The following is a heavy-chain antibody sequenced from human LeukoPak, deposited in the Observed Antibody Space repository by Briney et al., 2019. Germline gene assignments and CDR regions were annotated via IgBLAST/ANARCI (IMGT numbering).Heavy chain of an antibody. D-gene: IGHD6-13*01. CDR3: ARAADSSSWVFDY. CDR1: GGSFSGYY. CDR2: INHSGST. V-gene: IGHV4-34*01. J-gene: IGHJ4*02. Sequence: SETLSLTCAVYGGSFSGYYWSWTRQPPGKGLEWIGEINHSGSTNYNPSLKSRVTISVDTSKNQFSLKLSSVTAADTAVYYCARAADSSSWVFDYWGQGTLVTVSS.